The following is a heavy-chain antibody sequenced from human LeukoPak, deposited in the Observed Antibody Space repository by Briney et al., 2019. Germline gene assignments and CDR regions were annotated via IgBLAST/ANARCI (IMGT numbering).Heavy chain of an antibody. Sequence: SETLSLTCTVSGGSISNSSKYWGWIRQPPGKGLEWIGNIYYSGSIYYNPSLKSRVAIFVDTSNSQFSLKLSSVTAADTAVYYCATPRGASNWFDPWGQGALVTVSS. CDR2: IYYSGSI. V-gene: IGHV4-39*01. CDR3: ATPRGASNWFDP. J-gene: IGHJ5*02. D-gene: IGHD3-10*01. CDR1: GGSISNSSKY.